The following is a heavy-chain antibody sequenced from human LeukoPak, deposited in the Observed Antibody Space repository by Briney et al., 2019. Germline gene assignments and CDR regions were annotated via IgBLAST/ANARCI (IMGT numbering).Heavy chain of an antibody. CDR2: ISSSSSYI. D-gene: IGHD3-3*01. J-gene: IGHJ3*02. V-gene: IGHV3-21*01. Sequence: GGSLRLSCAASGFTFSSYSMNWVRQAPGKGLEWVSSISSSSSYIYYADSVKGRFTISRDNAKNSLYLQMNSLRAEDTAVYYCARDCDFWSAQRRSGAFDIWGQGTMVTVSS. CDR3: ARDCDFWSAQRRSGAFDI. CDR1: GFTFSSYS.